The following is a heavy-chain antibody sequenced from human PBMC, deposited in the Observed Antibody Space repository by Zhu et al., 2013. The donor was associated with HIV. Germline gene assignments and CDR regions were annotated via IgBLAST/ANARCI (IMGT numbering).Heavy chain of an antibody. CDR2: ISYDGSNK. Sequence: QVQLVESGGGVVQPGRSLRLSCAASGFTFSSYGMHWVRQAPGKGLEWVAVISYDGSNKYYADSVKGRFTISRDNSKNTLYLQMNSLRAEDTAVYYCAYYGNDGIWDYWGQGTLVTVSS. CDR1: GFTFSSYG. CDR3: AYYGNDGIWDY. V-gene: IGHV3-30*03. D-gene: IGHD3-10*01. J-gene: IGHJ4*02.